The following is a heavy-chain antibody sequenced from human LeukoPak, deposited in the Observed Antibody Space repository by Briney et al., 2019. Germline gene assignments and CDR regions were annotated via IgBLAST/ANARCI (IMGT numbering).Heavy chain of an antibody. CDR3: ARGNYYESSGRGGYYFDP. D-gene: IGHD3-22*01. J-gene: IGHJ4*02. CDR2: IYYSGST. V-gene: IGHV4-39*07. Sequence: PSETLSLTCTVSGGSLSSSSYSWGWIRQPPGKGLEWIGTIYYSGSTYYNPSLKSRVTISVDTSKNQFSLKLSSVTAADTAVYYCARGNYYESSGRGGYYFDPWGQGTLVTVSS. CDR1: GGSLSSSSYS.